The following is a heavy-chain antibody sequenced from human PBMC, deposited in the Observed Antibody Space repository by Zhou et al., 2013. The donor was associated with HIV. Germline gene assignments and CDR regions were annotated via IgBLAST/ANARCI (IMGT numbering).Heavy chain of an antibody. CDR1: GGTFSSYA. Sequence: QVQLLQSGAEVKKPGSSVKVSCEASGGTFSSYAISWVRQAPGQGLEWMGGIIPIFGTANYAQNFQGRVTITADESTSTAYMELSSLRSEDTAVYYCARDKSGSWSTDYWGQGTLVTVSS. V-gene: IGHV1-69*12. J-gene: IGHJ4*02. CDR3: ARDKSGSWSTDY. CDR2: IIPIFGTA. D-gene: IGHD6-13*01.